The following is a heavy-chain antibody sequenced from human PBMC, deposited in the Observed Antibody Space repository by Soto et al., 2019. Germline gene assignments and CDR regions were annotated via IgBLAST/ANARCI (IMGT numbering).Heavy chain of an antibody. CDR2: ISYDGSNK. V-gene: IGHV3-30-3*01. D-gene: IGHD3-9*01. Sequence: QVQLVESGGGVVQPGRSLRLSCAASGFTFSSYAMHWVRQAPGKGLEWVAVISYDGSNKYYADSVKGRFTISRDNSKNTLYLQMNSLRAEDTAVYYCAREWATYYDILTGSAQRYYFDYWGQGSLVIV. CDR3: AREWATYYDILTGSAQRYYFDY. J-gene: IGHJ4*02. CDR1: GFTFSSYA.